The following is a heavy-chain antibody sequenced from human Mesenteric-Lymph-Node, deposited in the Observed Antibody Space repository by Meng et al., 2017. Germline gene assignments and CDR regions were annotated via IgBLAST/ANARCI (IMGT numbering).Heavy chain of an antibody. Sequence: ASVKVSCKASGYTFTGYYMHWVRQAPGQGLEWMGWINPNSGGTNYAQKFQGRVTMTRNTSISTAYMELSSLRSEDTAVYYCARGPPAVVPAAMVNDYWGQGTLVTVSS. J-gene: IGHJ4*02. CDR3: ARGPPAVVPAAMVNDY. CDR1: GYTFTGYY. CDR2: INPNSGGT. D-gene: IGHD2-2*01. V-gene: IGHV1-2*02.